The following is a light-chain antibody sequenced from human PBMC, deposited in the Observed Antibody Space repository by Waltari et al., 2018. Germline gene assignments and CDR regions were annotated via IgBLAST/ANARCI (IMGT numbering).Light chain of an antibody. CDR1: SSDVGGYNY. CDR3: SSYTSSSTWV. CDR2: DVS. J-gene: IGLJ3*02. Sequence: QSALTQPASVSGSPGQSITISCTGTSSDVGGYNYVSWYHQHPGKAPKLMIYDVSNRPSWVSNRFSGSKSGNTASLTISGLQAEDEADYYCSSYTSSSTWVFGGVTKLTVL. V-gene: IGLV2-14*03.